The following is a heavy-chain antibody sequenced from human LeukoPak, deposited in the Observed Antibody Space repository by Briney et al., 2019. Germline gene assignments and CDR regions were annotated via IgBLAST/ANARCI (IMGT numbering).Heavy chain of an antibody. V-gene: IGHV4-34*01. CDR2: INHSGST. D-gene: IGHD3-3*01. Sequence: PSETLSLTCAVYGGSFSGYYWSWIRQPPGKGLEWIGEINHSGSTNYNPSLKSRVTISVDTSKNQFSLKLSSVTAADTAVYYCARQKELAYYDFWSGYYSDAFDIWGQGTMVTVSS. CDR1: GGSFSGYY. CDR3: ARQKELAYYDFWSGYYSDAFDI. J-gene: IGHJ3*02.